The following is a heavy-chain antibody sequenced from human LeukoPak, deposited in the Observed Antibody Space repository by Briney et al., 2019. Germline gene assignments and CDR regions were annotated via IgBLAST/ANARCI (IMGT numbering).Heavy chain of an antibody. J-gene: IGHJ4*02. CDR1: GFTFSSYG. CDR3: AKDSGITMVRGVPSY. V-gene: IGHV3-30*02. Sequence: PGGSLRLSYAASGFTFSSYGMYWVRQAPGKGLEWVAFIRYDGSNKKYADSVKGRFTISRDNSKNTLYLQMNSLRAEDTAVYYCAKDSGITMVRGVPSYWGQGTLVTVSS. D-gene: IGHD3-10*01. CDR2: IRYDGSNK.